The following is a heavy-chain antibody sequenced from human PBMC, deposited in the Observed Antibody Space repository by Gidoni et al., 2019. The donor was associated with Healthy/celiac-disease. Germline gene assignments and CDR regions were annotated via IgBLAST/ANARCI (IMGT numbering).Heavy chain of an antibody. J-gene: IGHJ6*02. CDR2: ISYDGSNK. D-gene: IGHD4-17*01. V-gene: IGHV3-30*19. Sequence: QVQLVESGGAVVQPGRSLSLSCAASGFTFSRYGMHWVRQAPGKGLEWVAVISYDGSNKYYAASVKGRFTISRDNSKNTLYLQMNSLRAEDTAVYYCARPTGDYGGSYYGMDVWGQGTTVTVSS. CDR1: GFTFSRYG. CDR3: ARPTGDYGGSYYGMDV.